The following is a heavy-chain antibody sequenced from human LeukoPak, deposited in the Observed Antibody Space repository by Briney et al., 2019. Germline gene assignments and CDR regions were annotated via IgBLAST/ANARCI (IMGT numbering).Heavy chain of an antibody. V-gene: IGHV1-69*01. CDR1: GGTFSSYA. CDR3: AREPLSSSWPPDY. Sequence: ASVQVSCKASGGTFSSYAISWVRQAPGQGLEWMGGIIPIFGTANYAQKFQGRVTITADESTSTAYMELSSLRSEDTAVYYCAREPLSSSWPPDYWGQGTLVTVSS. J-gene: IGHJ4*02. D-gene: IGHD6-13*01. CDR2: IIPIFGTA.